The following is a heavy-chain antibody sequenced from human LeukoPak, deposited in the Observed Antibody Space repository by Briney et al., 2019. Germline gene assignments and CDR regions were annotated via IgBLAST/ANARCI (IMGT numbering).Heavy chain of an antibody. Sequence: GGPLRLSCTASGFTFRSYAMSWVRQAPGKGLEWVSSISGSGGSTYYADSVKGRFTFSRANSETTLYLQMNSLRAQDTAEYHCAKDIWFTGNYYGSGSYRMPLDPRGQGTLVALPS. D-gene: IGHD3-10*01. J-gene: IGHJ5*02. CDR1: GFTFRSYA. CDR2: ISGSGGST. CDR3: AKDIWFTGNYYGSGSYRMPLDP. V-gene: IGHV3-23*01.